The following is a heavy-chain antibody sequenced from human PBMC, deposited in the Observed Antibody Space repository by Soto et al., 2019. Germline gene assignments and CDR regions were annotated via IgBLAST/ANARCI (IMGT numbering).Heavy chain of an antibody. J-gene: IGHJ4*02. Sequence: QVQLVESGGVLVKPGGSLRLSCVASGFTFSDFYMSWIRQAPGRGLEWVSYISNTGTSRYYADSVKGRFTISRDNAKNSLYLQMNSLRAEDTAVYYCAREAGRGSQDFDYWGQGTLVTVSS. D-gene: IGHD2-15*01. CDR2: ISNTGTSR. V-gene: IGHV3-11*01. CDR1: GFTFSDFY. CDR3: AREAGRGSQDFDY.